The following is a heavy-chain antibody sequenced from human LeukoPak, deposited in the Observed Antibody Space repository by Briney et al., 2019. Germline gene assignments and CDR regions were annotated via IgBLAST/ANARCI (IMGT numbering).Heavy chain of an antibody. CDR2: IIPIFGTA. V-gene: IGHV1-69*13. D-gene: IGHD1-26*01. CDR3: ARGRDSGSYYGAFDI. CDR1: GGTFSSYA. Sequence: SVKLSCNASGGTFSSYAISWGRQAPGQGLEWWGGIIPIFGTASYAQKFQGRVKITEDESTSTAYMELSSLRSEDTAVYYCARGRDSGSYYGAFDIWGKGTMVTVSS. J-gene: IGHJ3*02.